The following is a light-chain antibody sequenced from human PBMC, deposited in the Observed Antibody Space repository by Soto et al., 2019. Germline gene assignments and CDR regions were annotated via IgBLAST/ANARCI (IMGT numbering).Light chain of an antibody. CDR2: KAS. Sequence: DIQLTQSPSTLSAYVGDRVTITCRASQSISSWLAWYQQKPGKAPKILIYKASSLESGVPSRFSGSGSGTEFTLTISSLQPDDFATYYCQHYNSYPWTFGQGTKV. CDR1: QSISSW. CDR3: QHYNSYPWT. V-gene: IGKV1-5*03. J-gene: IGKJ1*01.